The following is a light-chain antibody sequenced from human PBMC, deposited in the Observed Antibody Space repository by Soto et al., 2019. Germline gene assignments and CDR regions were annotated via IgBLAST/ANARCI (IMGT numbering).Light chain of an antibody. J-gene: IGKJ3*01. CDR2: AAS. CDR3: QQLDSYVFT. CDR1: QGISSY. V-gene: IGKV1-9*01. Sequence: IQLTQSPSSLSASVGDRVTITCRASQGISSYLAWYQQKPGEAPKLLIYAASTLQSGVRSRFSGSGSGTDFTLTISSLQPEDFATYYCQQLDSYVFTFGPGTKVDIK.